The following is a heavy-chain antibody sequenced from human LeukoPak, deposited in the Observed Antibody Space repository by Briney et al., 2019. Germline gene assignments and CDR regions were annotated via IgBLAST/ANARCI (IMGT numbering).Heavy chain of an antibody. V-gene: IGHV4-59*08. J-gene: IGHJ5*02. CDR2: IYYSGST. CDR3: ARHSYYDFWSGYSNPWFDP. Sequence: SETLSLTCTVSGGSISSYYWSWIRQPPGKGLEWIGYIYYSGSTNYNPSLKSRVTISVDTSKNQFSLKLSSVTAADTAVYYRARHSYYDFWSGYSNPWFDPWGQGTLVTVSS. D-gene: IGHD3-3*01. CDR1: GGSISSYY.